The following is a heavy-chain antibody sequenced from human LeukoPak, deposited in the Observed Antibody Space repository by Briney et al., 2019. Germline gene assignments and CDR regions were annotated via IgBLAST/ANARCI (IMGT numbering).Heavy chain of an antibody. J-gene: IGHJ5*02. D-gene: IGHD6-13*01. CDR2: IKQDGSEK. Sequence: GGSLRLSCAASGFTFSSHWMNWVRQAPGKGLEWVANIKQDGSEKYYVDSVKGRFTISRDNAKNSLYLQMNSLRAEDTAVYYCARDYEAAAGTQNWFDPWGQGTLVTVSS. V-gene: IGHV3-7*01. CDR1: GFTFSSHW. CDR3: ARDYEAAAGTQNWFDP.